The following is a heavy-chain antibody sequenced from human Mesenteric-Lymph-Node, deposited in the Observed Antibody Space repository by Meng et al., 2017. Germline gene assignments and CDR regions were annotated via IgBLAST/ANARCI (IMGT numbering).Heavy chain of an antibody. J-gene: IGHJ5*02. Sequence: GESLKISCAASGFTFSNYPMSWVRQAPGKGLEWVSTISSGGDRQYYADSVRGRLTISRDNSKNTVSLQMNSLRAEDTAVYYCAKDDLAAAGTSWFDPWGQGTLVTVSS. D-gene: IGHD6-13*01. V-gene: IGHV3-23*01. CDR1: GFTFSNYP. CDR2: ISSGGDRQ. CDR3: AKDDLAAAGTSWFDP.